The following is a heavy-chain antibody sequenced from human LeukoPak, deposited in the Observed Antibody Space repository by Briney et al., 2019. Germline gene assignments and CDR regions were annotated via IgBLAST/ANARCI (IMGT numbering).Heavy chain of an antibody. J-gene: IGHJ1*01. V-gene: IGHV1-24*01. CDR3: TTSRRFYYSSGTFQY. D-gene: IGHD3-10*01. Sequence: ASVKVSCKASGYTLNALSIHWVRQAPGKGLEWMGGLDPVDGETIYAQRFQGRVTMTEDTSTDTAYLDLRSLRSDDTAVYYCTTSRRFYYSSGTFQYWGQGTLLTVSS. CDR1: GYTLNALS. CDR2: LDPVDGET.